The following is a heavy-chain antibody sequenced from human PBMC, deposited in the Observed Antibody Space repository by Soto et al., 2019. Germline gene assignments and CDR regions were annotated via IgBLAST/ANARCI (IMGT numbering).Heavy chain of an antibody. Sequence: GASVKVSCKASGGTFSSYAIGWVRQAPGQGLEWMGGIIPIFGTANYAQKFQGRVTITADKSTSTAYMELSSLRSEDTAVYYCARGAVGITMIVVVTHRSYYYGMDVWGQGTTVTVSS. CDR1: GGTFSSYA. CDR3: ARGAVGITMIVVVTHRSYYYGMDV. V-gene: IGHV1-69*06. CDR2: IIPIFGTA. D-gene: IGHD3-22*01. J-gene: IGHJ6*02.